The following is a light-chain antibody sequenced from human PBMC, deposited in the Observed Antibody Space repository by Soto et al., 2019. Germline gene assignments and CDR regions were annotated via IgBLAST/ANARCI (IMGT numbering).Light chain of an antibody. CDR1: QSVSSAY. CDR3: QQYGSSFT. V-gene: IGKV3-20*01. J-gene: IGKJ2*01. CDR2: GAF. Sequence: EIVLTQSPGTLSLSPGERATLSCRASQSVSSAYLAWYQQKPGQAPRLLIYGAFSRATGIPDRFSGYGSGTDFTLTITRLEPEDFAVYYGQQYGSSFTFGQGTKLQIK.